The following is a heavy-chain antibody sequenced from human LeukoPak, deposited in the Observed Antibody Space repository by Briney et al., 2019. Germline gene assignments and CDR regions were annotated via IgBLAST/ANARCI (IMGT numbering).Heavy chain of an antibody. Sequence: SETLSLTCTVSGGSIGSYYWSWIRQPPGKGLEWIGYIYYSGSTNYNPSLKSRVTISVDTSKNQFSLKLSSVTAADTAVYYCARTVLLWFGDSNSDYYYYMDVWGQGTLVTVSS. CDR3: ARTVLLWFGDSNSDYYYYMDV. CDR2: IYYSGST. D-gene: IGHD3-10*01. CDR1: GGSIGSYY. V-gene: IGHV4-59*01. J-gene: IGHJ6*03.